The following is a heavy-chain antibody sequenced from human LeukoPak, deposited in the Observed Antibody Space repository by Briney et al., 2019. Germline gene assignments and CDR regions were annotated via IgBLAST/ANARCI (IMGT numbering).Heavy chain of an antibody. J-gene: IGHJ4*02. Sequence: ASVKVSCKASGYTFSGHYMHWVRQAPGQGLEWMGWIYPNSGGTNYAQKFQGRVTMTRDTSISTAYMELRRLKSDDTAMYYCARVVGFGDYSFDYWGQGTLVTVSS. CDR2: IYPNSGGT. CDR1: GYTFSGHY. CDR3: ARVVGFGDYSFDY. D-gene: IGHD4-17*01. V-gene: IGHV1-2*02.